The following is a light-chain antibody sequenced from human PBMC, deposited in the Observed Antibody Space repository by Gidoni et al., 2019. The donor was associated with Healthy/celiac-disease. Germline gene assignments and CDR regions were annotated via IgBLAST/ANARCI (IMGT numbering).Light chain of an antibody. CDR2: GNS. V-gene: IGLV1-40*01. CDR1: SSHIGAGYD. J-gene: IGLJ2*01. CDR3: QAYDSSLSGSV. Sequence: QSVLTQPPSVSPAPGQRVTISCTGSSSHIGAGYDVHWYQQLPGTAPKRLIYGNSNRPSGVPDRFSGSKSGTSASLAISGLQAEDEADYYGQAYDSSLSGSVFGGGTKLTVL.